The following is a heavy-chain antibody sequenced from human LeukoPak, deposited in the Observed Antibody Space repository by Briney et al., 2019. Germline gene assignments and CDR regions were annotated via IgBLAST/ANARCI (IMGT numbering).Heavy chain of an antibody. CDR3: ASGGVVVPAAMFDY. CDR1: GYTFTGYY. V-gene: IGHV1-2*02. CDR2: INPKSGGT. D-gene: IGHD2-2*01. J-gene: IGHJ4*02. Sequence: ASVKVSCRASGYTFTGYYMHWVRHAPGQGLEWMGWINPKSGGTNYAQKFQGRVTMTRDTSISTAYMELSRLRSDDTAVYYCASGGVVVPAAMFDYWGQGTLVTVSS.